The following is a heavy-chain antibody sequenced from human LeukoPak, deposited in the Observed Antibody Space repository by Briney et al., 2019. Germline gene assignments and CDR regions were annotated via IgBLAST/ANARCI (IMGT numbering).Heavy chain of an antibody. D-gene: IGHD5-24*01. J-gene: IGHJ4*02. V-gene: IGHV4-59*01. CDR2: IYNTETT. Sequence: KPSETLSLTCTVSGGSISDYYWSWIRQPPGKGLEWIGYIYNTETTNYNPSLKSRVTISVDMSENQFSLWLSSVTAADTAIYYCARLNLRDGYNYEYYVDYWGRGTLVTVSS. CDR1: GGSISDYY. CDR3: ARLNLRDGYNYEYYVDY.